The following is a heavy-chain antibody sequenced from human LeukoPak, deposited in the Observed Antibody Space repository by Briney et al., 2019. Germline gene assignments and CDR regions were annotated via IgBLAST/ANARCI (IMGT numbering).Heavy chain of an antibody. CDR2: IHNSGAKI. CDR1: GLTFSPYS. CDR3: AKDVAPDSGWDLDY. D-gene: IGHD6-19*01. V-gene: IGHV3-23*01. J-gene: IGHJ4*02. Sequence: PGGSLRLSCAVSGLTFSPYSMTWVREGPGKGLEWVSSIHNSGAKIFYADSVKRRFTIYRDNSKNMLYLQMNSLRVEDTAVYYCAKDVAPDSGWDLDYWGQGTLVTVSS.